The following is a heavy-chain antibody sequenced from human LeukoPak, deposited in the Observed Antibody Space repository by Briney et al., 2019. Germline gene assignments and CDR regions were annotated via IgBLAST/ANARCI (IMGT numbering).Heavy chain of an antibody. D-gene: IGHD3-10*01. J-gene: IGHJ4*02. CDR2: VRYDGSNT. CDR3: GKDLRGGNTL. CDR1: GFTFKSDG. Sequence: GGSLRLSCAASGFTFKSDGMHWVRQAPATGLEWVAFVRYDGSNTYYADSVKGRFTISRDNSKNTLYLQMNSLRAEDTALYYCGKDLRGGNTLWGQGTLVTVSS. V-gene: IGHV3-30*02.